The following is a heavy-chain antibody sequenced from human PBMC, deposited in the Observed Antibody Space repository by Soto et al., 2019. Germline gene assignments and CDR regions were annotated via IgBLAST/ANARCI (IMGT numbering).Heavy chain of an antibody. CDR3: AREGGSDKYYDILTGYRPHAAFDI. V-gene: IGHV6-1*01. J-gene: IGHJ3*02. D-gene: IGHD3-9*01. CDR1: GDSVSSNSAA. Sequence: SQTLSLTCAISGDSVSSNSAAWNWIRQSPSRGLEWLGRTYYRSKWYNDYAVSVKSRITINPDTSKNQFSLQLNSVTPEDTAVYYCAREGGSDKYYDILTGYRPHAAFDIWGQGTMVTVSS. CDR2: TYYRSKWYN.